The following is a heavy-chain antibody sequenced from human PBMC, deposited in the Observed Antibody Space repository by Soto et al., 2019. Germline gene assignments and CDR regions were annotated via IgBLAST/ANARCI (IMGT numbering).Heavy chain of an antibody. V-gene: IGHV3-15*01. CDR2: IKSKTDGGTT. D-gene: IGHD2-8*01. CDR3: TTGPLGYCTNGVCYDAFDI. J-gene: IGHJ3*02. CDR1: GFTFSNAW. Sequence: GGSLRLSCAASGFTFSNAWMSWVRQAPGKGLEWVGRIKSKTDGGTTDYAAPVKGRFTISRDDSKNTLYLQMNSLKTEDTAVYYCTTGPLGYCTNGVCYDAFDIWGQGTMVTVSS.